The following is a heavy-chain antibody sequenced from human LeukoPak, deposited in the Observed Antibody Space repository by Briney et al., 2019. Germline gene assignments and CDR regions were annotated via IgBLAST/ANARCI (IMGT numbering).Heavy chain of an antibody. D-gene: IGHD6-19*01. CDR3: ARAVAGTNRFDP. J-gene: IGHJ5*02. V-gene: IGHV4-30-4*01. Sequence: SETLSLTCTVSGGSISSGDYYWSWIRQPPGKGLEWIGYIYYSGSTYYNPSLKSRVTISVDTSKNQFSLKLSSVTAADTAVYYCARAVAGTNRFDPWGQGTLVTVSS. CDR2: IYYSGST. CDR1: GGSISSGDYY.